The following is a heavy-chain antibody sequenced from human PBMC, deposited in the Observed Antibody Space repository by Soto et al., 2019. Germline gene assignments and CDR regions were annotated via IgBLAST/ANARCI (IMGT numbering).Heavy chain of an antibody. CDR2: IDYTGRT. CDR1: GGSISGSSYY. V-gene: IGHV4-39*01. CDR3: ASGGEGSIAVAG. D-gene: IGHD6-19*01. Sequence: QLQLQESGPGLVKPSETLSLTCTVSGGSISGSSYYWGWIRQPPGKGLEWIGAIDYTGRTYYKPSLKSRVTISVDTSKNQFSLKLNSVTAADTAVYYCASGGEGSIAVAGWGQGTLVTVSS. J-gene: IGHJ4*02.